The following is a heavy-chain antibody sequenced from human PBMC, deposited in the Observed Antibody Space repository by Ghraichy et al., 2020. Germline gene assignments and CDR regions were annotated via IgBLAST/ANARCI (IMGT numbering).Heavy chain of an antibody. D-gene: IGHD2-2*01. J-gene: IGHJ6*02. CDR2: ISWNSGSI. CDR1: GFTFDDYA. V-gene: IGHV3-9*01. CDR3: AKDMSACSSTSCYVHYYYGMDV. Sequence: GGSLRLSCAASGFTFDDYAMHWVRQAPGKGLEWVSGISWNSGSIGYADSVKGRFTISRDNAKNSLYLQMNSLRAEDTALYYCAKDMSACSSTSCYVHYYYGMDVWGQGTTVTVSS.